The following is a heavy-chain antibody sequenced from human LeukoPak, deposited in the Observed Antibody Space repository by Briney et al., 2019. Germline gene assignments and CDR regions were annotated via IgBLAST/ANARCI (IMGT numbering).Heavy chain of an antibody. CDR3: AKGGWLQSPTDY. J-gene: IGHJ4*02. Sequence: PGGSLRLSCAASGFTFSSYGMHWVHQAPGKGLEWAAVISYDGSNKYYADSVKGRFTISRDNSKNTLYLQMNSLRAEDTAVYFCAKGGWLQSPTDYWGQGTLVTVSS. CDR2: ISYDGSNK. D-gene: IGHD5-24*01. V-gene: IGHV3-30*18. CDR1: GFTFSSYG.